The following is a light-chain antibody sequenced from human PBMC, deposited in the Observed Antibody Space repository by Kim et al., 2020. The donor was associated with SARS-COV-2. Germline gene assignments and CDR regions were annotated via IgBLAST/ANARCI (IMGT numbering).Light chain of an antibody. CDR3: QAWDSSTHGAV. CDR1: KLGDKY. J-gene: IGLJ2*01. Sequence: SYELTQPPSVSVSPGQTASITCSGDKLGDKYACWYQQKPGQSPVLVIYQDSKRPSGIPERFSGSNSGNTATLTISGTQAMDEADYYCQAWDSSTHGAVFGGGTKLTVL. CDR2: QDS. V-gene: IGLV3-1*01.